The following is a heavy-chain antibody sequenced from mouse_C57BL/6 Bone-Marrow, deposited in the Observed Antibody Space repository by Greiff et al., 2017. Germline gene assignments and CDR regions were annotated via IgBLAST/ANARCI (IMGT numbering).Heavy chain of an antibody. CDR1: GYTFTDYE. V-gene: IGHV1-15*01. CDR2: IDPETGGT. D-gene: IGHD1-1*01. CDR3: TRRPCYGSSPAWLAY. Sequence: QVQLKQPGAELVRPGASVTLSCKASGYTFTDYEMHWVKQTPVHGLEWIGAIDPETGGTDYNQKFKGKAILTVDKSSSTAYMELRSLTSEDSAVYYDTRRPCYGSSPAWLAYWGQGTLVTVSA. J-gene: IGHJ3*01.